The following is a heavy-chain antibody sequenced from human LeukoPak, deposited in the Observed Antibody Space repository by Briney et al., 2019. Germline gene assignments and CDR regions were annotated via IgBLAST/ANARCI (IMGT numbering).Heavy chain of an antibody. CDR3: ARDQSLFPDAFDI. Sequence: GGSLRLSCAASGFSFSSYGMHWVRQAPGRGLEWVAVISYDGSNKYYADSVKGRFTISRDNSKNTLYLQMNSLRAEDTAVYYCARDQSLFPDAFDIWGQGTMVIVSS. D-gene: IGHD2-21*01. CDR1: GFSFSSYG. V-gene: IGHV3-30*19. J-gene: IGHJ3*02. CDR2: ISYDGSNK.